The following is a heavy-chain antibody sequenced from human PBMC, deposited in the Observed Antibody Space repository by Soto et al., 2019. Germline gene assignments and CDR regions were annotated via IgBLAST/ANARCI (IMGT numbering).Heavy chain of an antibody. CDR3: VRRHVSATGIDWFDP. J-gene: IGHJ5*02. V-gene: IGHV1-3*01. Sequence: VSVKVSCKASGYTFTSYGIHWVRQAPGQRLEWMGWINAANGDTKYSPKFQGRVTITRDTSASTAYMGLSSLRSEDTAVYYCVRRHVSATGIDWFDPWGQGTLVTVSS. D-gene: IGHD6-13*01. CDR2: INAANGDT. CDR1: GYTFTSYG.